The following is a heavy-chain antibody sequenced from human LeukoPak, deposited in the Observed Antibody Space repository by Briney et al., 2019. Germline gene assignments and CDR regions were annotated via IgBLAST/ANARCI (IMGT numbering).Heavy chain of an antibody. CDR1: GFSFSDYY. Sequence: GGSLRLSCAASGFSFSDYYMTWIRQAPGKGLEWISYISSSGSSIFYADSVRGRFTISRDNAENSLFLQTNSLRAEDTAVYYCARDVSDNSGSSFDPWGQGTLVTVSS. CDR2: ISSSGSSI. D-gene: IGHD3-22*01. J-gene: IGHJ5*02. CDR3: ARDVSDNSGSSFDP. V-gene: IGHV3-11*01.